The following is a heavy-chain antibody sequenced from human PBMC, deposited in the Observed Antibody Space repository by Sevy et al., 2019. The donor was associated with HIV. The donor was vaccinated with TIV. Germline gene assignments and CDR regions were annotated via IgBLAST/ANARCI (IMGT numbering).Heavy chain of an antibody. Sequence: GGSLRLSCAGSGFTFSNYAMHWVRQAPGKGLECVAGLWSHGRREYYADFAKGRFTISRDNSKNTVYLHMDSLRTDDTAVYYCAKEDDAFDVWGQGTMVTVSS. CDR2: LWSHGRRE. CDR3: AKEDDAFDV. CDR1: GFTFSNYA. J-gene: IGHJ3*01. V-gene: IGHV3-33*03.